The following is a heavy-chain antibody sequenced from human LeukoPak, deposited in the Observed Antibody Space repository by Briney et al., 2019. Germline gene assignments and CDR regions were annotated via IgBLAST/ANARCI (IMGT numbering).Heavy chain of an antibody. CDR3: TRSRYWYFDL. J-gene: IGHJ2*01. CDR1: GGSISSYY. CDR2: IYYSGST. Sequence: KTSETLSLTCTVSGGSISSYYWSWIRQPPGKGLEWIGYIYYSGSTNYNPSLKSRVTISVDTSKNQFSLKLSSVTAADTAVYYCTRSRYWYFDLWGRGTLVTVSS. V-gene: IGHV4-59*01.